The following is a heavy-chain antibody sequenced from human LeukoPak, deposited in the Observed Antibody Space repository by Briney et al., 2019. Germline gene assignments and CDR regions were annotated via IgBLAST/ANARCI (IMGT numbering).Heavy chain of an antibody. J-gene: IGHJ4*02. CDR3: AKDQAGSCGPFDY. CDR1: GFTFKNYG. CDR2: IWYDGSNK. Sequence: GGSLRLSCAASGFTFKNYGMHWVRQAPGKGLEWVSFIWYDGSNKWSADSVKGRFTISRDNSQNTLYLQMNSLRAEDTAVYYCAKDQAGSCGPFDYWGQGTLVTVSS. D-gene: IGHD6-25*01. V-gene: IGHV3-30*02.